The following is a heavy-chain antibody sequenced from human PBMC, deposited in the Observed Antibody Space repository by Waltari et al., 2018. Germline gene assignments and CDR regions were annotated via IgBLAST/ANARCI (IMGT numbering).Heavy chain of an antibody. D-gene: IGHD3-10*01. CDR1: GYSFTNYW. Sequence: EVQLVQSGAEVKKPGESLRISCQGSGYSFTNYWISWVCQMPGKGREWMGKMDPSDADTNVTPSFQGHFTISVDKSGNTAYLHWSSLKASDTAMYFCASPRYGSGSLYGLDVWGQRTTVTVAS. J-gene: IGHJ6*02. V-gene: IGHV5-10-1*03. CDR3: ASPRYGSGSLYGLDV. CDR2: MDPSDADT.